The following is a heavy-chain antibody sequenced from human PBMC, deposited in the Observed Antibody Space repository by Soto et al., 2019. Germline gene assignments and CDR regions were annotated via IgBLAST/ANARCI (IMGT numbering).Heavy chain of an antibody. CDR1: GGSMSSYH. D-gene: IGHD5-18*01. Sequence: QVQLQESGPGLVKPSETLSLTCDVSGGSMSSYHWTWLRQPPGKGLEWMAYIYYSGSTTYNPSLKSRVTISIDTSKNQFSLKLSSVTAADTAVYYCARGGRCYGLFDYWGQGTLVTVSS. CDR3: ARGGRCYGLFDY. CDR2: IYYSGST. J-gene: IGHJ4*02. V-gene: IGHV4-59*01.